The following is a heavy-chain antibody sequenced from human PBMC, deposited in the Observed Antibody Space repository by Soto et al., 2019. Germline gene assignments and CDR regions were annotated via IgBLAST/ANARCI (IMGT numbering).Heavy chain of an antibody. J-gene: IGHJ6*02. CDR1: GGFISSSSYY. CDR2: IYYSGST. CDR3: ARLFSSGYDFHYYYGMDV. V-gene: IGHV4-39*01. Sequence: LSLTCTVSGGFISSSSYYWGWIRQPPGKGLEWIGSIYYSGSTYYNPSLKSRVTISVDTSKNQFSLKLSSVTAADTAVYYCARLFSSGYDFHYYYGMDVWGQGTTVTVSS. D-gene: IGHD5-12*01.